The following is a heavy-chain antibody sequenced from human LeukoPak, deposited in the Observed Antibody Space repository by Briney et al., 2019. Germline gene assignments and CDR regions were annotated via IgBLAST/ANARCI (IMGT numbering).Heavy chain of an antibody. Sequence: PGGSLRLSCAASGFTFSSYSMNWVRQAPGKGLEWVSSISSSSSYIYYADSVKGRFTISRDNAKNSLYLQMNSLRAEDTAVYYCARSTDYFTYFGLWGRGSLVTVSS. CDR2: ISSSSSYI. J-gene: IGHJ2*01. CDR3: ARSTDYFTYFGL. D-gene: IGHD2/OR15-2a*01. CDR1: GFTFSSYS. V-gene: IGHV3-21*01.